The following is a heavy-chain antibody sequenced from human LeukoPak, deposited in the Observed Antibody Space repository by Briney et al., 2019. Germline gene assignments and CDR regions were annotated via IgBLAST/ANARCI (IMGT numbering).Heavy chain of an antibody. J-gene: IGHJ4*02. CDR2: IYHSGST. CDR3: ALTTVTTGEFDY. D-gene: IGHD4-17*01. CDR1: GYSISSGYY. Sequence: PPETLSLTCAVSGYSISSGYYWGWIRQPPGKGLEWIGSIYHSGSTYYNPSLKSRVTISVDTSKNQFSLKLSSVTAADTAVYYCALTTVTTGEFDYWGQGTLVTVSS. V-gene: IGHV4-38-2*01.